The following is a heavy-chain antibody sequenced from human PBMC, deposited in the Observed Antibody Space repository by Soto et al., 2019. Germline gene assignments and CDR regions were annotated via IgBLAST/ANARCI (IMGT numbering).Heavy chain of an antibody. Sequence: QVQLVQSGAEVKKPGSSVKVSCKASGGTFSSYAISWVRQAPGQGLEWMGGIIPIFGTANYAQKFQGRVTXPXXXSXXTAYMELSSLRSEDTAVYYCARHGPAAGYYYGMDVWGQGTTVAVSS. J-gene: IGHJ6*02. CDR2: IIPIFGTA. D-gene: IGHD2-2*01. CDR1: GGTFSSYA. V-gene: IGHV1-69*05. CDR3: ARHGPAAGYYYGMDV.